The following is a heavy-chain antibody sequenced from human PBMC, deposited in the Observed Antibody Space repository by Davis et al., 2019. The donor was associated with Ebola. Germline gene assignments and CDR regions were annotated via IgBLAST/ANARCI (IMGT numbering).Heavy chain of an antibody. D-gene: IGHD6-19*01. CDR1: GYTLTDYY. J-gene: IGHJ6*02. CDR3: ARGSVAGTWHYGMAV. CDR2: INPKSGVT. V-gene: IGHV1-2*02. Sequence: AASVKVSCKALGYTLTDYYLHWVRQAPGQGLQWMGWINPKSGVTEYAQKFQGRVTMTRDTSINTAYMELSGLTSDDTAVYYCARGSVAGTWHYGMAVWGQGTTVTVSS.